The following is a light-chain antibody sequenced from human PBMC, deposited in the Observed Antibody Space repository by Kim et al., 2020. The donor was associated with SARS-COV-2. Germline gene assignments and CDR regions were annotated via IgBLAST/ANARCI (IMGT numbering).Light chain of an antibody. V-gene: IGKV1-39*01. Sequence: SAFVGGRVSITCRASQSIGTRLNWYHQKPGKAPKILIFDSSSLWSGVPSRFSGSGSGTDFTLTISSLQAEDFATYFCQHSYNPPYSFGQGTKLEI. CDR3: QHSYNPPYS. J-gene: IGKJ2*03. CDR2: DSS. CDR1: QSIGTR.